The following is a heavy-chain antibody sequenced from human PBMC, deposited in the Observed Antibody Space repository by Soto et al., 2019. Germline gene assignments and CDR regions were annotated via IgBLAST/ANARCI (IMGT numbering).Heavy chain of an antibody. CDR3: ARESAGVVVTAISAFDI. CDR1: GGSISSGGYY. CDR2: IYYSGST. V-gene: IGHV4-31*03. Sequence: KSSETLSLTCTVSGGSISSGGYYWSWIRQHPGKGLEWIGYIYYSGSTYYNPSLKSRVTISVDTSKNQFSLKLSSVTAADTAVYYCARESAGVVVTAISAFDIWGQGTMVTVS. D-gene: IGHD2-21*02. J-gene: IGHJ3*02.